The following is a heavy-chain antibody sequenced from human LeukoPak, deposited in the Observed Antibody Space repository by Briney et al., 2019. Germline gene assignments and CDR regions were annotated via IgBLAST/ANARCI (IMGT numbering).Heavy chain of an antibody. V-gene: IGHV3-21*01. D-gene: IGHD2-15*01. CDR3: ARDKVVVAATDAFDI. J-gene: IGHJ3*02. CDR2: ISSSSSYI. CDR1: GFTFSSYS. Sequence: PGGSLRLSCAASGFTFSSYSMNWARQAPGKGLEWVSSISSSSSYIYYADSVKGRFTISRDNAKNSLDLQMNSLRAEDTAVYYCARDKVVVAATDAFDIWGQGTMVTVSS.